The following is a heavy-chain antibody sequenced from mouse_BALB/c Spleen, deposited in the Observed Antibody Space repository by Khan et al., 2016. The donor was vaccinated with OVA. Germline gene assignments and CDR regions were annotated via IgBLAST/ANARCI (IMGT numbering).Heavy chain of an antibody. CDR1: GFTFSTYG. CDR3: TRLAYYSDSERLNY. CDR2: VSTCGSYT. D-gene: IGHD1-1*01. J-gene: IGHJ3*01. Sequence: EVELVESGGDLVKPGGSLKLSCAASGFTFSTYGMSWVRQTPDKRLEWVVTVSTCGSYTYYPDSVKGRFTISRDNAKNTLYLQMSGLKSEDTAMFYCTRLAYYSDSERLNYWGQGTLVTVSA. V-gene: IGHV5-6*01.